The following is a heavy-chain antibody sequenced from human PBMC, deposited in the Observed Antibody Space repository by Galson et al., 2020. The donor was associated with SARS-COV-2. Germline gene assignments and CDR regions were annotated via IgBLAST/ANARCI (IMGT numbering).Heavy chain of an antibody. Sequence: ASVKVSCKASGYTFTGYYMHWVRQAPGQGLEWMGWINPNSGGTNYAQKFQGWVTMTRDTSISTAYMELSRLKSDDTAVYYCARETGMTTCNCFDYWGQGTLVTVSS. J-gene: IGHJ4*02. CDR2: INPNSGGT. CDR1: GYTFTGYY. CDR3: ARETGMTTCNCFDY. D-gene: IGHD4-4*01. V-gene: IGHV1-2*04.